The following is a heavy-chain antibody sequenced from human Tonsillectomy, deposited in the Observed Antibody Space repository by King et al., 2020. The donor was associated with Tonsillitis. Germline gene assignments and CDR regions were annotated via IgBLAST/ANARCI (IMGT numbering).Heavy chain of an antibody. Sequence: QLQESGPGLVKPSETLSLTCTVSGDSITNHFWSWIRQPPGKGLVWIGHISYSGTTDYNPSLKSRVTIFLDTSKKHFSLKLCSVTTADTAAYYCARLSGFGDYGYDYWGQGTLVTVSS. CDR2: ISYSGTT. CDR3: ARLSGFGDYGYDY. CDR1: GDSITNHF. V-gene: IGHV4-59*08. J-gene: IGHJ4*02. D-gene: IGHD4-17*01.